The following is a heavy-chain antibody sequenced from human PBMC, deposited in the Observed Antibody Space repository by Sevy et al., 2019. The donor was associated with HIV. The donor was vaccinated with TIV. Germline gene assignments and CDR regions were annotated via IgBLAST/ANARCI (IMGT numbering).Heavy chain of an antibody. J-gene: IGHJ3*01. CDR2: ISFDGTDK. CDR3: VRETTMLPRGAFDF. Sequence: GGSLRLSCAASGFTFSSYPMHWVRQAPGKGLEWVSFISFDGTDKYYADSVKGRFTITRDNSKNTLFLQMNILRAEDTSFYYCVRETTMLPRGAFDFWGQGTMVTVSS. V-gene: IGHV3-30-3*01. D-gene: IGHD3-10*01. CDR1: GFTFSSYP.